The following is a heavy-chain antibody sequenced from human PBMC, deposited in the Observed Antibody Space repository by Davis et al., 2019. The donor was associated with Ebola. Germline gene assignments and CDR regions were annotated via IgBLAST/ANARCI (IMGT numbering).Heavy chain of an antibody. V-gene: IGHV6-1*01. D-gene: IGHD1-7*01. Sequence: SQTLSLTCAISGDSVSSNSAAWNWISQSPSRGLEWLGRTYYRSKWYNDYAVSVKSRITINPDTSKNQFSLQLNSVTPEDSAVYYCTTGNYWFDSWGQGILVTVSS. J-gene: IGHJ5*01. CDR3: TTGNYWFDS. CDR2: TYYRSKWYN. CDR1: GDSVSSNSAA.